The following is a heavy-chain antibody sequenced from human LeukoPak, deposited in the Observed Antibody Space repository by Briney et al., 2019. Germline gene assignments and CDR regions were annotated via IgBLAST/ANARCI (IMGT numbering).Heavy chain of an antibody. CDR1: GGSFSGYY. J-gene: IGHJ6*03. Sequence: SETLSLTCAVYGGSFSGYYWSWIRQPPGKGLEWIGEINHSGSTNYNPSLKSRVTISVDTSKNQFSLKLSSVTAADTAVYYCARGYYGSGSHCCHMDVWGKGTTNTVS. D-gene: IGHD3-10*01. V-gene: IGHV4-34*01. CDR2: INHSGST. CDR3: ARGYYGSGSHCCHMDV.